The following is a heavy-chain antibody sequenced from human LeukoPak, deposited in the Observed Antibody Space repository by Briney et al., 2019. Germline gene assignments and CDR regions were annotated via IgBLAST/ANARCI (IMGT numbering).Heavy chain of an antibody. CDR1: GFTFSSYA. V-gene: IGHV3-23*01. CDR2: ISCSGGST. D-gene: IGHD3-22*01. J-gene: IGHJ4*02. Sequence: PGGSLRLSCAASGFTFSSYAMSWVRQAPGKGLEWVSPISCSGGSTYYADSVKGRFTISRDNSKNTLYLQMNSLRAEDTAVYYCAKAHYYDSSGYYWEYYFDYWGQGTLVTVSS. CDR3: AKAHYYDSSGYYWEYYFDY.